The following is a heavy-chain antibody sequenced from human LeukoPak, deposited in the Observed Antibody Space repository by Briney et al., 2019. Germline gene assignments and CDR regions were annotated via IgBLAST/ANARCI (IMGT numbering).Heavy chain of an antibody. CDR2: IIPIFGIA. V-gene: IGHV1-69*04. Sequence: GASVKVSCKASGGTFSSYAISWVRQAPGQGLEWMGRIIPIFGIANYAQKFQGRVTITADKSTSTAYMELGSLRSEDTAVYYCAKETTYYYDSSGFLGFQHWGQGTLVTVSS. D-gene: IGHD3-22*01. CDR3: AKETTYYYDSSGFLGFQH. CDR1: GGTFSSYA. J-gene: IGHJ1*01.